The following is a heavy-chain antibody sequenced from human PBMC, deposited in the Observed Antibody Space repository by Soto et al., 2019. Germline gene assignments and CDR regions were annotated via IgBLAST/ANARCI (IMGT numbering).Heavy chain of an antibody. CDR3: ARDYCSSTSCYYYYYYGMDV. Sequence: GGSLRLSCAASGFTFSSYSMNWVRQAPGKGLEWVSAISSSSSYIYYADSVKGRFTISRDNAKNSLYLQMNSLRAEDTAVYYCARDYCSSTSCYYYYYYGMDVWGQGTTVTVSS. CDR1: GFTFSSYS. V-gene: IGHV3-21*01. J-gene: IGHJ6*02. CDR2: ISSSSSYI. D-gene: IGHD2-2*01.